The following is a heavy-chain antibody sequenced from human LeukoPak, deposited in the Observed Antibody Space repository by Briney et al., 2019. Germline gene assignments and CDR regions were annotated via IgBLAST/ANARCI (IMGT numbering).Heavy chain of an antibody. CDR1: GFTFSSYW. V-gene: IGHV3-7*03. CDR2: IKQDGREK. J-gene: IGHJ4*02. D-gene: IGHD3-16*02. CDR3: ARDGSTTADYDYVWGSYRYRDYFDY. Sequence: GGSLRLSCAASGFTFSSYWMSCVRQAPGKGLEWVANIKQDGREKYYVDSVKGRFTISRDKAKNSLYLQMNSLRAEDTAVYYCARDGSTTADYDYVWGSYRYRDYFDYWGQGTLVTVSS.